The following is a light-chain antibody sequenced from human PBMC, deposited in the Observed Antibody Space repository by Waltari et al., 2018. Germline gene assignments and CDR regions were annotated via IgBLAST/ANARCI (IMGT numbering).Light chain of an antibody. V-gene: IGKV1-5*01. CDR2: DAS. CDR1: QSISSW. CDR3: QQYNSYWT. Sequence: DIQITQSPSTLSASVGDRVTITCRASQSISSWVAWYQPKPGKAPKLLIYDASSLESGVPSRFSGSGSGTEFTLTISSLQPDDFATYYCQQYNSYWTFGQGTKVEIK. J-gene: IGKJ1*01.